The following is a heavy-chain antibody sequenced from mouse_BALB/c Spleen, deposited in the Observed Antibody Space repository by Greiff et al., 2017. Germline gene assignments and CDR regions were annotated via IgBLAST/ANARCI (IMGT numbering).Heavy chain of an antibody. CDR3: TRSDDYRYYFDY. Sequence: VQVVESGAELVKPGASVKLSCKASGYTFTSYYMYWVKQRPGQGLEWIGEINPSNGGTNFNEKFKSKATLTVDKSSSTAYMQLSSLTSEDSAVYYCTRSDDYRYYFDYWGQGTTLTVSS. V-gene: IGHV1S81*02. CDR1: GYTFTSYY. D-gene: IGHD2-4*01. J-gene: IGHJ2*01. CDR2: INPSNGGT.